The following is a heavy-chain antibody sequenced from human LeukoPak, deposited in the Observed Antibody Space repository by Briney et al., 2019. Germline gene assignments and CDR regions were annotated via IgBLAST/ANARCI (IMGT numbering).Heavy chain of an antibody. CDR1: GGSISSYY. Sequence: PSETLSLTCTVSGGSISSYYWSWIRQPAGKGLEWIWRIYTSGSTNYNPSLKSRVTMSVDTSKNQFSLKLSSVTAADTAVYYCAREHSYGLYYYYYGMDVWGQGATVTVSS. CDR2: IYTSGST. J-gene: IGHJ6*02. CDR3: AREHSYGLYYYYYGMDV. D-gene: IGHD5-18*01. V-gene: IGHV4-4*07.